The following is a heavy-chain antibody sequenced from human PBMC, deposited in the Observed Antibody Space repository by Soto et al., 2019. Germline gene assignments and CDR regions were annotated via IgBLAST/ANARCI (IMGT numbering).Heavy chain of an antibody. D-gene: IGHD2-2*01. CDR3: NTDSSSWAYYYYYGMDV. V-gene: IGHV3-15*01. J-gene: IGHJ6*02. CDR1: GFTFSNAW. Sequence: PGGSLRLSCTVSGFTFSNAWMTWVRQAPVKGLEWVGRIKSKTDDGTTDYAAPVKGRFTISRDDSRNTLYLQMNSLKTEDTAVYYCNTDSSSWAYYYYYGMDVGGQGTTVTVSS. CDR2: IKSKTDDGTT.